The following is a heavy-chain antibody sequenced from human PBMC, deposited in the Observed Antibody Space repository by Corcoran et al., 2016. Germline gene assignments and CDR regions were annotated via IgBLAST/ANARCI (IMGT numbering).Heavy chain of an antibody. CDR3: ASENRQWLVRGSNGFDP. CDR2: IYYSGST. Sequence: QLQLQESGPGLVKPSETLSLTCTVSGGSISSSSYYWGWIRQPPGKGLEWIGSIYYSGSTYYNPSLKSRVTISVDTSKNQFSLKLSSVTAADTAVYYCASENRQWLVRGSNGFDPWGQGTLVTVSS. D-gene: IGHD6-19*01. V-gene: IGHV4-39*07. J-gene: IGHJ5*02. CDR1: GGSISSSSYY.